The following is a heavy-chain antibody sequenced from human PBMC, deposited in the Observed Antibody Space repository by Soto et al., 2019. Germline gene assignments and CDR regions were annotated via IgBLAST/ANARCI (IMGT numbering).Heavy chain of an antibody. J-gene: IGHJ5*02. V-gene: IGHV4-39*01. CDR2: IYYSGST. Sequence: QLQLQESGPGLVKPSETLSLTCTVSGGSISSSSYYWGWIRQPPEKGLEWIGSIYYSGSTYYNPSLKSRVTISVDTSKNQSSLKLSSVTAADTAVYYCATSNWFDPWGQGTLVTVSS. CDR1: GGSISSSSYY. CDR3: ATSNWFDP.